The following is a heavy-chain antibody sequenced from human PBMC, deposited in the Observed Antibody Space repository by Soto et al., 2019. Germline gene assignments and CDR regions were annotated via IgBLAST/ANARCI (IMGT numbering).Heavy chain of an antibody. CDR2: IYYSGST. CDR1: GGSISSYY. D-gene: IGHD5-12*01. J-gene: IGHJ4*02. Sequence: PSETLSLTCTVSGGSISSYYWSWIRQPPGKGLEWIGYIYYSGSTNYNPSLKSRVTISVDTSKNQFSLKLSSVTAADTAVYYCARHIIDVYSGYDYGFDYWGQGTLVTVSS. V-gene: IGHV4-59*08. CDR3: ARHIIDVYSGYDYGFDY.